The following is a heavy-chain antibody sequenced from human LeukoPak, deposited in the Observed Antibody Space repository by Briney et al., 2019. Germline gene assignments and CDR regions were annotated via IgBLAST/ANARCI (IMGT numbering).Heavy chain of an antibody. Sequence: GASVKVSCKASGYTFTSYYMHWVRQAPGQGLEWMGIINPSGGSTSYAQKFHGRVTMTRDTSTSTVYMELSSLRSEDTAVYYCARVQDYYDSSGCAGYWGQGTLVTVSS. J-gene: IGHJ4*02. CDR1: GYTFTSYY. CDR2: INPSGGST. D-gene: IGHD3-22*01. V-gene: IGHV1-46*01. CDR3: ARVQDYYDSSGCAGY.